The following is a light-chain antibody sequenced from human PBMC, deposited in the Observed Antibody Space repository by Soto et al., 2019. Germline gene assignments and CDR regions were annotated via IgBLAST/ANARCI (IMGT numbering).Light chain of an antibody. Sequence: EIVVTQSPATLSSSPGETATLSCRASQYVGSRLAWYRDKPGQAPRLLIYYMSKRATGIPARFSGSGSGTDFTLTISSLAPDDFAIYYCHQRQSWPRTFGQGTKVDIK. CDR3: HQRQSWPRT. J-gene: IGKJ1*01. CDR2: YMS. V-gene: IGKV3-11*01. CDR1: QYVGSR.